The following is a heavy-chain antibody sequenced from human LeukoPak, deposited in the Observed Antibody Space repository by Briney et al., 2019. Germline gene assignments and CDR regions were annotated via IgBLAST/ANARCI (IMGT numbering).Heavy chain of an antibody. V-gene: IGHV4-4*07. CDR2: IYSSGST. D-gene: IGHD2-2*01. J-gene: IGHJ6*02. Sequence: SETLSLTCTVSGGSISSYYWTWIRQPAGKGLEWIGRIYSSGSTNYNPSLKSRLTMSVDTSKNQFSLKLNSVTAADTAVYYCARECFTTICPYNNMDVWGRGTTVTVSS. CDR3: ARECFTTICPYNNMDV. CDR1: GGSISSYY.